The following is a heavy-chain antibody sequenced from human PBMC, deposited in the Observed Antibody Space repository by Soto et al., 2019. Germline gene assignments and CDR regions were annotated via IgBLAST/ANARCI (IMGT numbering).Heavy chain of an antibody. CDR2: INPNSGGT. V-gene: IGHV1-2*04. D-gene: IGHD3-3*01. CDR3: ARGQNDFWSGYYPSEFDY. J-gene: IGHJ4*02. CDR1: GYTFTGYY. Sequence: GASVKVSCKASGYTFTGYYMHWVRQAPGQGLEWMGWINPNSGGTNYAQKFQGWVTMTRDTSISTAYMELSRLRSDDTAVYYCARGQNDFWSGYYPSEFDYWGRGTLVTVSS.